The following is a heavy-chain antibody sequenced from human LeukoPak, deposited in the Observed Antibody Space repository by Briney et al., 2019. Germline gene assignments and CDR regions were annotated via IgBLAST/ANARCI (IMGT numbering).Heavy chain of an antibody. D-gene: IGHD1-26*01. Sequence: GGSLRLSCAASGFTFSSYGMHWVRQAPGKGLEWVALISYDGTNNYYADSVKGRFTISRDNSKNTLYLQMNSLRAEDTAVYYCAKDWAYRGNYHYFEYWGQGTLVTVSS. CDR3: AKDWAYRGNYHYFEY. CDR1: GFTFSSYG. V-gene: IGHV3-30*18. CDR2: ISYDGTNN. J-gene: IGHJ4*02.